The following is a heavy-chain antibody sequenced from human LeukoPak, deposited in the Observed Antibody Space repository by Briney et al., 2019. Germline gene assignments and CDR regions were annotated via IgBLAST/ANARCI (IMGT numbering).Heavy chain of an antibody. V-gene: IGHV4-61*02. Sequence: SETLSLTCTVSGGSISSGSYYWSWIRQPAGKGLEWIGRIYTSGSTNYNPSLKSRVTISVDTSKNQFSLKLSSVTAADTAVYYCARVRKEYSSSNSDYCYYMDVWGKGTTVTVSS. CDR2: IYTSGST. CDR1: GGSISSGSYY. J-gene: IGHJ6*03. D-gene: IGHD6-6*01. CDR3: ARVRKEYSSSNSDYCYYMDV.